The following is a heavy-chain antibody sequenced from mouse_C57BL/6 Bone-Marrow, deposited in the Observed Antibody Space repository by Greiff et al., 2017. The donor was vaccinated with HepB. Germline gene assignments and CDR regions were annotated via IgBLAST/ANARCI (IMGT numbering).Heavy chain of an antibody. CDR3: AREGDDYSDWFAY. CDR2: ISSGSSTI. D-gene: IGHD2-4*01. Sequence: EVQLVESGGGLVKPGGSLKLSCAASGFTFSDYGMHWVRQAPEKGLEWVAYISSGSSTIYYADTVKGRFTISRDNAKNTLFLQMTSLRSEDTAMYYCAREGDDYSDWFAYWGQGTLVTVSA. V-gene: IGHV5-17*01. CDR1: GFTFSDYG. J-gene: IGHJ3*01.